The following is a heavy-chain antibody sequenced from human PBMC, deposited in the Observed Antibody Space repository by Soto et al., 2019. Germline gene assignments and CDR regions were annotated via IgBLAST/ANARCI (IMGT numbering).Heavy chain of an antibody. D-gene: IGHD1-7*01. V-gene: IGHV3-23*01. CDR1: GFTFSVYA. CDR3: AKYSELPYEAYLQQ. J-gene: IGHJ1*01. CDR2: ISSNGGRT. Sequence: GGSLRLSCAASGFTFSVYAMSWVRQAPGKGLEWVSAISSNGGRTFYADSLRGRFTISRDNSKSALYLQMNNLRAEDTAIYYCAKYSELPYEAYLQQWGQGTLVTISS.